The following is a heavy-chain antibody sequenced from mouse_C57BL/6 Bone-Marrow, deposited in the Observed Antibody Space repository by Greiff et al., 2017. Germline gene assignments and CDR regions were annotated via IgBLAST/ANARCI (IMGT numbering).Heavy chain of an antibody. CDR2: IFPGSGST. CDR3: ATHYYGSSLWWYFDV. Sequence: VQLQQSGPELVKPGASVKISCKASGYTFTDYYINWVKQRPGQGLECIGWIFPGSGSTYYNEKFKGKATLTVDKSSSTAYMLLSSLTSEDSAVYFCATHYYGSSLWWYFDVWGTGTTVTVSS. D-gene: IGHD1-1*01. CDR1: GYTFTDYY. V-gene: IGHV1-75*01. J-gene: IGHJ1*03.